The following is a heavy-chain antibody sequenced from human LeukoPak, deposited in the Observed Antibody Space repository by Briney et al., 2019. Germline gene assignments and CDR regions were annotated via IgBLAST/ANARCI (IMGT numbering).Heavy chain of an antibody. CDR3: ARDLGYCSSTSCYGWFDP. CDR1: GGSISSYY. CDR2: IYYSGST. V-gene: IGHV4-59*01. D-gene: IGHD2-2*03. Sequence: SETLSLTCTGSGGSISSYYWSWIRQPPGKGLEWIGYIYYSGSTNYNPSLKSRVTISVDTSKNQFSLKLSSVTAADTAVYYCARDLGYCSSTSCYGWFDPWGQGTLVTVSS. J-gene: IGHJ5*02.